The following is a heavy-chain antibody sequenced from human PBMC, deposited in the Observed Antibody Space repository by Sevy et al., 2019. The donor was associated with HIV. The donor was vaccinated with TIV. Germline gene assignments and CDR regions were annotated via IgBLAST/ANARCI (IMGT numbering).Heavy chain of an antibody. CDR2: LSFGCGEI. CDR1: GFTFSSYW. CDR3: AREGCTKPHDY. D-gene: IGHD2-8*01. V-gene: IGHV3-23*01. Sequence: GGSLRLSCVASGFTFSSYWMNWVRQPPGKGLEWVSTLSFGCGEINHADSVKGRFTISRDNSKNSLYLQMNNLRAEDTAVYYCAREGCTKPHDYWGQGTLVTVSS. J-gene: IGHJ4*02.